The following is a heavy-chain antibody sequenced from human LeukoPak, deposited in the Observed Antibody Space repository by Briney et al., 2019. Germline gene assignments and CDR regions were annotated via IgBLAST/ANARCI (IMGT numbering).Heavy chain of an antibody. CDR2: IKTKSEGGTT. V-gene: IGHV3-15*01. CDR1: GFTFSNAG. CDR3: TTEFKELGSFFYFYYMDV. Sequence: GGSLRLSCTASGFTFSNAGMNWVRQAPGKGLEWVGRIKTKSEGGTTDYAAPAKGIFTISRDDSKHALFLQMDSLKSDDTAMYYCTTEFKELGSFFYFYYMDVWGTGTTVTTSS. D-gene: IGHD3-10*01. J-gene: IGHJ6*03.